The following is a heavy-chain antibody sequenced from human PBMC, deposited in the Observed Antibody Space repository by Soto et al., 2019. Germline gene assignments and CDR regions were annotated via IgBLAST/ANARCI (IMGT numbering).Heavy chain of an antibody. V-gene: IGHV4-59*01. CDR1: GDSISSYY. CDR2: LYYGRSA. Sequence: QVQLQESGPGLVKPSETLSLTCAVSGDSISSYYCMWIRQPPGKGLESIGYLYYGRSANYNPSLKSRVTLSXXTSTNPCSLTLSSMTAADTAVYYCALRSMAVVPEYWGQGTLVTVSS. D-gene: IGHD3-22*01. CDR3: ALRSMAVVPEY. J-gene: IGHJ4*02.